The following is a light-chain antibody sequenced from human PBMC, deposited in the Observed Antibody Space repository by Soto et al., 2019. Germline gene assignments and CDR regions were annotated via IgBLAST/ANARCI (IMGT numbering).Light chain of an antibody. V-gene: IGKV3-11*01. J-gene: IGKJ2*01. CDR3: QQRTDWRYT. Sequence: EIVLTQSPATLSLSPGERATLSCRASQRISSYLAWYQQNPGQAPRLLIYDTSNRATGIPARFSGSGSGTDFTLTISSLEPEDFAVYYCQQRTDWRYTFGQGTKLEIK. CDR1: QRISSY. CDR2: DTS.